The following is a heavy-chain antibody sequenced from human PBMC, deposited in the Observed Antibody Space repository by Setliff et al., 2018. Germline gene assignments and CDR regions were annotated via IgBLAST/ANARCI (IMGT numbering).Heavy chain of an antibody. V-gene: IGHV4-59*01. CDR2: IYYSGST. Sequence: PSETLSLTCTVSGGSISSYYWSWIRQPPGKGLEWIAYIYYSGSTNYNPSLKSRVTISVDTSKNQFSLKLSSVTAADTAVYYCAREWGSSSRSSPRYYYYGMDVWGQGTTVTVSS. J-gene: IGHJ6*02. D-gene: IGHD6-13*01. CDR1: GGSISSYY. CDR3: AREWGSSSRSSPRYYYYGMDV.